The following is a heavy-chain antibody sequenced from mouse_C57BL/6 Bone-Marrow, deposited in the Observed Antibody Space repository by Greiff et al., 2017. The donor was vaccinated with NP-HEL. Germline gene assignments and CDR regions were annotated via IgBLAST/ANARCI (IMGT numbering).Heavy chain of an antibody. CDR2: INYDGSST. Sequence: DVMLVESEGGLVQPGSSMKLSCTASGFTFSDYYMAWVRQVPEKGLEWVANINYDGSSTYYLDSLKSRFTISRDNAKNNLYLHMRSLKSEDTATYYCAREGGLRRRTYAMDYWGQGTSVTVSS. CDR3: AREGGLRRRTYAMDY. D-gene: IGHD2-4*01. J-gene: IGHJ4*01. CDR1: GFTFSDYY. V-gene: IGHV5-16*01.